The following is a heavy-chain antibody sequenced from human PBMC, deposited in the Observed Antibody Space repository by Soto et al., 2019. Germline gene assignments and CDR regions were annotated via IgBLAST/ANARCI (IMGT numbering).Heavy chain of an antibody. Sequence: SETLSLTCTVSGGSISSYYWSWIRHPPGKGLEWIGYIYYSGSTNYNPSLKSRVTISVDTSKNQFSLKLSSVTAADTAVYYCARAEGYCSSTSCYPTHYYYYYGMDVWGQGTTVTVSS. CDR1: GGSISSYY. D-gene: IGHD2-2*01. CDR3: ARAEGYCSSTSCYPTHYYYYYGMDV. V-gene: IGHV4-59*01. CDR2: IYYSGST. J-gene: IGHJ6*02.